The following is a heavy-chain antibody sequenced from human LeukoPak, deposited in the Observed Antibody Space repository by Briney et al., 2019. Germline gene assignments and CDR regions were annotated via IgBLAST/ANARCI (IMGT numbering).Heavy chain of an antibody. J-gene: IGHJ4*02. CDR2: IYYSGST. CDR1: GGPISSGGHY. D-gene: IGHD4-17*01. Sequence: SETLSLTCTVSGGPISSGGHYWSWIRQHPGKGLEWIGYIYYSGSTNYNPSLKSRVTISVDTSKNQFSLKLSSVTAADTAVYYCAREIIGGDYGWGQGTLVTVSS. V-gene: IGHV4-31*03. CDR3: AREIIGGDYG.